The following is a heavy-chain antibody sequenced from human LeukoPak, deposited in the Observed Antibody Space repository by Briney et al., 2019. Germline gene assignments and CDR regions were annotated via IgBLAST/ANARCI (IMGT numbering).Heavy chain of an antibody. CDR3: AREGVVVPAAIGSFDY. CDR2: TYYRSKWYN. V-gene: IGHV6-1*01. D-gene: IGHD2-2*02. CDR1: GDSVSSNSAA. Sequence: SQTLSLTCAISGDSVSSNSAAWNWIRQSPSRGLEWLGRTYYRSKWYNDYAVSVKSRITINPDTSKNQFSLQLNSVTPEDTAVYYCAREGVVVPAAIGSFDYWGQGTLVTVSS. J-gene: IGHJ4*02.